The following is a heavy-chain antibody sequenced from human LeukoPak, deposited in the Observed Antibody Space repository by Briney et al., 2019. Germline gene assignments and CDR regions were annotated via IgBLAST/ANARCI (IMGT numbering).Heavy chain of an antibody. D-gene: IGHD5-24*01. Sequence: GASVKVSCKASGYTFTGYYMHWVRQAPGQGLEWMGWINPNSGGTNYAQKFQGRVTMTRDTSISTAYMELSRLRSDDTAVYYCARDGYNYFWYFDLWGRGTLVTVSS. CDR2: INPNSGGT. V-gene: IGHV1-2*02. CDR1: GYTFTGYY. J-gene: IGHJ2*01. CDR3: ARDGYNYFWYFDL.